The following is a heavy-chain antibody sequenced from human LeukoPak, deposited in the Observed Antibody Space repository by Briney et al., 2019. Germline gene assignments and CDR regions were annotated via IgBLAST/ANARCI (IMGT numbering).Heavy chain of an antibody. V-gene: IGHV3-30*18. Sequence: GGCHSPVYPPSGSTVGTGCMRSARQAPGKGLEWVAIISYDGSDKYYADSVKGRFTISRDNSKNTLSLQMNSLRAEDTAVYYCAKNIGEASGDVWGPREMVTVSS. J-gene: IGHJ3*01. CDR2: ISYDGSDK. CDR1: GSTVGTGC. D-gene: IGHD3-10*01. CDR3: AKNIGEASGDV.